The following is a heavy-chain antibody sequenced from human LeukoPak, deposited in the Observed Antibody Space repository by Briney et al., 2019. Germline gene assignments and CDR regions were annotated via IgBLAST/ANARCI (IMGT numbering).Heavy chain of an antibody. CDR1: GFTFSSYS. CDR3: AKPGVRGRDYYYYMDV. V-gene: IGHV3-21*04. D-gene: IGHD3-10*01. J-gene: IGHJ6*03. Sequence: PGGSLRLSCAASGFTFSSYSMNWVRQTPGKGLEWVSSISSSSYIFYADSVKGRFTMSRDNAKKSLFLQMNSLRAEDTAVYYCAKPGVRGRDYYYYMDVWGKGTTVTISS. CDR2: ISSSSYI.